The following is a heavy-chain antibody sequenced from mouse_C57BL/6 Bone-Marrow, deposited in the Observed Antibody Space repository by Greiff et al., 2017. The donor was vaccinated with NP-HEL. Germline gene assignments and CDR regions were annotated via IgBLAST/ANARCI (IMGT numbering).Heavy chain of an antibody. CDR1: GYTFTSYG. CDR3: ARSPYGYDEYYFDY. J-gene: IGHJ2*01. D-gene: IGHD2-2*01. Sequence: QVQLQQSGAELARPGASVKLSCKASGYTFTSYGISWVKQRTGQGLEWIGEIYPRSGNTYYNEKFKGKATLTADKSSSTAYMELRSLTSEDSAVYFCARSPYGYDEYYFDYWGQGTTLTVSP. V-gene: IGHV1-81*01. CDR2: IYPRSGNT.